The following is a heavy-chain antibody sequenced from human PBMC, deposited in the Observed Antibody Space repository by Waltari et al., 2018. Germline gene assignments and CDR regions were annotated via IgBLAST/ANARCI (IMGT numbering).Heavy chain of an antibody. V-gene: IGHV4-38-2*01. Sequence: QLQESGPGLVKPSETLSLTCAVSGFSISSAYYWAWVRQSPGEGLEWIANIYDTGRTNYNPSLRSRVAISIDTSKNHLFLRLRSVTAADTAVYYCARALDAAVHYGMDVWGQGTTVAVSS. CDR3: ARALDAAVHYGMDV. CDR1: GFSISSAYY. J-gene: IGHJ6*02. CDR2: IYDTGRT. D-gene: IGHD5-18*01.